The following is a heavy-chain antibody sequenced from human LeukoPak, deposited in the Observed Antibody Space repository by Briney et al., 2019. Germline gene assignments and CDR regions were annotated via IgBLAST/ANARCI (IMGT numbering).Heavy chain of an antibody. D-gene: IGHD6-13*01. Sequence: NPSETLSLTCTVSDGSISSYYWSWIRRPPGKGLEWIGYLYYSGSTNYNPSLKSRVTISRDTSKNHFSLELSSVTAADTAVYFCARGRVSSSSWYSTYYYYFYMDVWGKGTTVTVSS. CDR2: LYYSGST. CDR3: ARGRVSSSSWYSTYYYYFYMDV. J-gene: IGHJ6*03. V-gene: IGHV4-59*01. CDR1: DGSISSYY.